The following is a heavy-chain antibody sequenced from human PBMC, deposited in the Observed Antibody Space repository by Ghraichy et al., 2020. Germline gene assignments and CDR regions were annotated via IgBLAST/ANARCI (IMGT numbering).Heavy chain of an antibody. CDR2: INSDGSST. Sequence: GGSLRLSCAASGFTFSSYWMHWVRQAPGKGLVWVSRINSDGSSTSYADSVKGRFTISRDNAKNTLYLQMNSLRAEDTAVYYCARGGYGGDTLYYYYMDVWGKGTTVTVSS. CDR1: GFTFSSYW. V-gene: IGHV3-74*01. CDR3: ARGGYGGDTLYYYYMDV. J-gene: IGHJ6*03. D-gene: IGHD1-26*01.